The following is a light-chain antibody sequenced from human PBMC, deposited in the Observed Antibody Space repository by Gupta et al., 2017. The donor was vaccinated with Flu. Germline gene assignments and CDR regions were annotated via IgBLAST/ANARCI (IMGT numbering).Light chain of an antibody. CDR3: IGYTNTNPYYV. CDR1: SSDVGANNY. V-gene: IGLV2-14*01. J-gene: IGLJ1*01. CDR2: GVN. Sequence: QSALTQPVSVSGSPGQSITISCTGTSSDVGANNYVSWYQHHPGKAPKLMIYGVNNRPSGVSNRFSGSKSGNTASLTISGLQSEDDGDYYCIGYTNTNPYYVFGTGTRVTVL.